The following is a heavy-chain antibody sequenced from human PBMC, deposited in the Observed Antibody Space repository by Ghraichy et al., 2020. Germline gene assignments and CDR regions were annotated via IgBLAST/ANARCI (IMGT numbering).Heavy chain of an antibody. V-gene: IGHV4-59*01. CDR1: GGSLSFYY. CDR3: ARHLSSYYFDY. D-gene: IGHD3-10*01. J-gene: IGHJ4*02. CDR2: IYYSGST. Sequence: SETLSLTCTVSGGSLSFYYWSWVRQPPGKGLEWIGYIYYSGSTNYNPSLMSRVTISVDTSKNQFSLKLTSVTAADTAVYYCARHLSSYYFDYWGQGTLVTVSS.